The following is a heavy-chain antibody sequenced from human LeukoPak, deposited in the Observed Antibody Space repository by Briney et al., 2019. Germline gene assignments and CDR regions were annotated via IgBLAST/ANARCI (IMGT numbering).Heavy chain of an antibody. CDR1: GFDFSSYG. V-gene: IGHV3-30*18. CDR2: ISYDGSSK. CDR3: AKEGLRFFDF. Sequence: GGSLRLSCAASGFDFSSYGMHWVRQAPGKGLDWVASISYDGSSKKYVDSVKGRFTISRDNSKRTLYLQMNSLRSEDTAVYYCAKEGLRFFDFWGQGTLVTVSS. J-gene: IGHJ4*02. D-gene: IGHD5-12*01.